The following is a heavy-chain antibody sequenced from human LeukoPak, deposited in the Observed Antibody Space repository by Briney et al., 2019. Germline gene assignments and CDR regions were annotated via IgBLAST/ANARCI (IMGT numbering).Heavy chain of an antibody. D-gene: IGHD3-10*01. CDR3: ASLYFYGSGSHYMGYGYYYYYMDV. V-gene: IGHV4-39*07. CDR2: ISYSGST. J-gene: IGHJ6*03. CDR1: GISISSTSYY. Sequence: PAETLSLTCSVSGISISSTSYYWGWIRQPPGRGLEWIGSISYSGSTYYNPSLKSRVTISVDTSKNQFSLKLTSVTAADTAVYYCASLYFYGSGSHYMGYGYYYYYMDVWGKGTTVTVSS.